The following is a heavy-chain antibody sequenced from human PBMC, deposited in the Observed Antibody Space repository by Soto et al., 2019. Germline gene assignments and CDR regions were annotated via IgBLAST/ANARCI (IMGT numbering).Heavy chain of an antibody. Sequence: GGSLRLSCAASGFTFSSYSMNWVRQAPGKGLEWVSSISSSSSYIYYADSVKGRFTISRDNAKNSLYLQMNGLRAEDTAVYYCARDVYCSSTSCYEAYWGQGTLVTVSS. CDR3: ARDVYCSSTSCYEAY. J-gene: IGHJ4*02. CDR1: GFTFSSYS. D-gene: IGHD2-2*01. CDR2: ISSSSSYI. V-gene: IGHV3-21*01.